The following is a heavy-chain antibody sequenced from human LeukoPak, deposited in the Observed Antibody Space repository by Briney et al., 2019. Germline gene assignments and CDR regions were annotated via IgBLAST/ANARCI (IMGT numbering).Heavy chain of an antibody. V-gene: IGHV3-30-3*01. CDR2: ISYDGSNK. D-gene: IGHD3-16*01. CDR1: GFTFSSYA. Sequence: PGGSLRLSCAASGFTFSSYAMHWVRQAPGKGLEWVAVISYDGSNKYYADSVKGRFTISRDNSKNTLYLQMNSLRAEDTAVYYLARDPNYFFGGVFFFDYWGRGPLVPVS. CDR3: ARDPNYFFGGVFFFDY. J-gene: IGHJ4*02.